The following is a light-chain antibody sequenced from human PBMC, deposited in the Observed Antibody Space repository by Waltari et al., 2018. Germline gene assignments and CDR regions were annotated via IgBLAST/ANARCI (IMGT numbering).Light chain of an antibody. CDR2: DAS. CDR3: QQRRTWPSIT. Sequence: EIVLTQSPATLSLSPGQRGTLSCRARQSVGGNLAWYQQKPGQAPRLLIYDASNRATGIPARFSGSGSGTDFTLTISSLEPEDFAVYYCQQRRTWPSITFGQGTRLEI. J-gene: IGKJ5*01. CDR1: QSVGGN. V-gene: IGKV3-11*01.